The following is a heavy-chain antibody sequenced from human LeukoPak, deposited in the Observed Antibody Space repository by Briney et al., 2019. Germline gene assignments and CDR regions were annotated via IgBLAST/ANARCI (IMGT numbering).Heavy chain of an antibody. CDR3: ARDLRGDYLGGGVFDY. CDR1: GGTFSSYA. CDR2: TIPIFGTA. Sequence: SVKVSCKASGGTFSSYAISWVRQAPGQGLEWMGGTIPIFGTANYAQKFQGRVTITADESTSTAYMELSSLRSEDTAVYYCARDLRGDYLGGGVFDYWGQGTLVTVSS. D-gene: IGHD4-17*01. V-gene: IGHV1-69*13. J-gene: IGHJ4*02.